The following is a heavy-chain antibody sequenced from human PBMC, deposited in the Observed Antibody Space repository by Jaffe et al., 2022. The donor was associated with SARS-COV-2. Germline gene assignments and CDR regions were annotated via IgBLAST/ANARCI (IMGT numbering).Heavy chain of an antibody. CDR3: ARAWPTRGIVAGSYYFYLDV. D-gene: IGHD6-19*01. CDR2: INAGNSNT. J-gene: IGHJ6*03. V-gene: IGHV1-3*01. CDR1: GYTFTNYP. Sequence: QVQLVQSGAEVKKPGASVKVSCKASGYTFTNYPMHWVRQAPGQRLEWMGWINAGNSNTKYSQKFQGRVTITRDTSASTAYMELSSLRSEDTAVYYCARAWPTRGIVAGSYYFYLDVWGKGTTVTVSS.